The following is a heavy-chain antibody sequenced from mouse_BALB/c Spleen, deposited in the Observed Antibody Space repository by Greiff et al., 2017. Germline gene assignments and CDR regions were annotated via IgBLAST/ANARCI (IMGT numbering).Heavy chain of an antibody. V-gene: IGHV1-82*01. CDR3: ARRLRKDAMDY. Sequence: VQLQQSGPELVKPGASVKISCKASGYAFSSSWMNWVKQRPGQGLEWIGRIYPGDGDTNYNGKFKGKATLTADKSSSTAYMQLSSLTSVDSAVYFCARRLRKDAMDYWGQGTSVTVSS. D-gene: IGHD1-2*01. CDR1: GYAFSSSW. CDR2: IYPGDGDT. J-gene: IGHJ4*01.